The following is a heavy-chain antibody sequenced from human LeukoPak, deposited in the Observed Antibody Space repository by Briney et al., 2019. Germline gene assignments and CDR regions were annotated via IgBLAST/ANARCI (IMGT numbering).Heavy chain of an antibody. CDR2: IYYSGST. D-gene: IGHD3-10*01. CDR3: ARAGELLWFGVDY. J-gene: IGHJ4*02. CDR1: GGSFSSYY. V-gene: IGHV4-59*01. Sequence: PSETLSLTCTVSGGSFSSYYWSWIRQPPGKGLEWVGYIYYSGSTNYNPSLKSRVTISVDTSKHQFSLKLSSVTAADTAVYYCARAGELLWFGVDYWGQGTLVTVSS.